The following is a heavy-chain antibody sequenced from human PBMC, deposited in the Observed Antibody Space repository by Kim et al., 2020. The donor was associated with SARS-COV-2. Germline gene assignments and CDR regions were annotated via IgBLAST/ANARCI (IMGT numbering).Heavy chain of an antibody. Sequence: GGSLRLSCAASGFTFSNAWMSWVRQAPGKGLEWVGRIKSKTDGGTTDYAAPVKGRFTISRDDSKNTLYLQMNSLKTEDTAVYYCTTDFRDGAVAEGLCFDYWGQGTLVTVSS. J-gene: IGHJ4*02. V-gene: IGHV3-15*01. CDR3: TTDFRDGAVAEGLCFDY. CDR2: IKSKTDGGTT. D-gene: IGHD6-19*01. CDR1: GFTFSNAW.